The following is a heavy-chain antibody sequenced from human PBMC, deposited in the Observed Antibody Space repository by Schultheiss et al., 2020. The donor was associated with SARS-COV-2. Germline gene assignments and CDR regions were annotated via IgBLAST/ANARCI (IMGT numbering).Heavy chain of an antibody. CDR2: INPNSGGT. CDR3: ARDALAYCGGDCYSGGNWFDP. V-gene: IGHV1-2*04. Sequence: ASVKVSFKASGYTFTGYYMHWVRQAPGQGLEWMGWINPNSGGTNYAQKFQGWVTMTRDTSISTAYMELSRLRSDDTAVYYCARDALAYCGGDCYSGGNWFDPWGQGTLVTVSS. CDR1: GYTFTGYY. D-gene: IGHD2-21*02. J-gene: IGHJ5*02.